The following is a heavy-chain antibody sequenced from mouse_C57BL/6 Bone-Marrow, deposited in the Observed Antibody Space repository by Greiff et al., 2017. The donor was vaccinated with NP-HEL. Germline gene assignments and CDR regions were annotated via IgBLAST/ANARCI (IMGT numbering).Heavy chain of an antibody. CDR1: GYSITSGYY. Sequence: DVKLKESGPGLVKPSQSLSLTCSVTGYSITSGYYWNWIRQFPGNKLEWMGYISYDGSNNYNPSLKNRISITRDTSKNQFVLKLNSVTTEDTATYYCARGGYFDYWGQGTTLTVSS. CDR2: ISYDGSN. V-gene: IGHV3-6*01. J-gene: IGHJ2*01. CDR3: ARGGYFDY.